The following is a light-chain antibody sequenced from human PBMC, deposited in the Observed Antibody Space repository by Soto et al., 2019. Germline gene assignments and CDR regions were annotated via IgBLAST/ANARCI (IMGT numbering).Light chain of an antibody. CDR3: QQYNNWPPLT. CDR1: HSVSSSY. Sequence: IVFSHSPCTLSFSPGEIASLSCRAIHSVSSSYLAWYQHKPVQAPRLLISGASNRATGIPARSSGSGSGTEFPLTTSSLQSEDFAVYYCQQYNNWPPLTLGGGTKVDI. CDR2: GAS. V-gene: IGKV3D-15*01. J-gene: IGKJ4*01.